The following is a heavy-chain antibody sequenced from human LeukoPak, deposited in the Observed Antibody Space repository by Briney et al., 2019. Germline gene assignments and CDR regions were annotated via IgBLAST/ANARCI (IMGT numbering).Heavy chain of an antibody. J-gene: IGHJ3*02. D-gene: IGHD1-26*01. CDR1: GASVSSSY. Sequence: SETLSLTCTVSGASVSSSYWSWIRQPAGKGLQWIGRMYTTGSPNYNPSLKSRVTMSVDTSRNQFSLRLSSVTAADTAIYYCARDTRSGPSDIWGQGTMVTVSS. CDR2: MYTTGSP. CDR3: ARDTRSGPSDI. V-gene: IGHV4-4*07.